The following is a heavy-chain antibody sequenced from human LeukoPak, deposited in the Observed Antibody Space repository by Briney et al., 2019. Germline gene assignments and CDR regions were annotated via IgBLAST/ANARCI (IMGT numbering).Heavy chain of an antibody. J-gene: IGHJ6*02. CDR3: ARRYDFWSGYYYGMDV. D-gene: IGHD3-3*01. V-gene: IGHV3-48*03. Sequence: GGSLRLSCAASGFTFSSYEMNWVRQAPGKGLEWVSYISSSGSTIYYADSVKGRFTISRDNAKNSLYLQMNSLRAEDTAVYYCARRYDFWSGYYYGMDVWGRGTTVTVSS. CDR1: GFTFSSYE. CDR2: ISSSGSTI.